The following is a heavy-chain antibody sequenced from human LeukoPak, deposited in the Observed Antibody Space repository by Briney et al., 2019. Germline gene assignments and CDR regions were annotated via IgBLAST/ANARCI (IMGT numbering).Heavy chain of an antibody. Sequence: ASVKVSCKASGGTFSSYAISWVRQAPGQGLEWMGGIIPIFGTANYAQKFQGRVTITADKSTSTAYMELSSLRSEDTAVYYCARGRYSSSWYRFDYWGQGTLVTVSS. CDR2: IIPIFGTA. D-gene: IGHD6-13*01. CDR3: ARGRYSSSWYRFDY. J-gene: IGHJ4*02. V-gene: IGHV1-69*06. CDR1: GGTFSSYA.